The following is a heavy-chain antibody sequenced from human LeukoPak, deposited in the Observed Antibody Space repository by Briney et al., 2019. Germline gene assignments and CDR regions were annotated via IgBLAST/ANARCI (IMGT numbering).Heavy chain of an antibody. CDR1: GGSVNSSFYY. D-gene: IGHD2-15*01. V-gene: IGHV4-30-4*01. CDR2: IYYSGST. J-gene: IGHJ5*02. Sequence: SETLSLTCTVSGGSVNSSFYYWSWVRQPPGKGLEWIGYIYYSGSTYYNPSLKSRVTISVDTSKNQFSLKLSSVTAADTAVYYCARVVWELGYCSGGGCYSGYWFDPWGQGTLVTVSS. CDR3: ARVVWELGYCSGGGCYSGYWFDP.